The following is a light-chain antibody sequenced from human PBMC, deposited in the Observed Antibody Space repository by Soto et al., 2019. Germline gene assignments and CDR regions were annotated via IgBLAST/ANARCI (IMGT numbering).Light chain of an antibody. CDR3: SSYAGSKNYVI. V-gene: IGLV2-8*01. CDR2: EVS. J-gene: IGLJ2*01. CDR1: SSDVGSYNY. Sequence: QSALTQPPSASGSPGQSVTISCTGTSSDVGSYNYVSWYQQHPGKVPKLLIYEVSKRPSGVPDRFSGSKSGNTASLTVSGLQAEDEADYYCSSYAGSKNYVIFGGGTKLTVL.